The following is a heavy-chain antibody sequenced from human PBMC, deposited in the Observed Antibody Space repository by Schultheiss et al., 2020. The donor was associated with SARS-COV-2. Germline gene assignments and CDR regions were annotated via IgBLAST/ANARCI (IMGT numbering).Heavy chain of an antibody. V-gene: IGHV3-11*04. D-gene: IGHD3-22*01. CDR2: ISSSSSTI. CDR1: GGSFSGYY. Sequence: LSLTCAVYGGSFSGYYWSWIRQPLGKGLEWVSYISSSSSTIYYADSVKGRFTISRDNAKNSLYLQMNSLRAEDTAVYYCARARDSYYDSSGYYLDFWGQGTLVTVSS. J-gene: IGHJ4*02. CDR3: ARARDSYYDSSGYYLDF.